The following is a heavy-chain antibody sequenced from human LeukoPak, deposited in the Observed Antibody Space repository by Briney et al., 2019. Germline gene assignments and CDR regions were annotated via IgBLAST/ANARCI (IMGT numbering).Heavy chain of an antibody. CDR2: IVGRGGST. CDR3: AKDRSQQASGYYLHEY. CDR1: GFTFSTYA. Sequence: GGSLRLSCAASGFTFSTYAMTWVRQAPGKGLEWVSSIVGRGGSTFYADSVKGRFTISRDNSKNTVYVQMNSLRAEDTAVYYCAKDRSQQASGYYLHEYWGQGTLVRVSS. J-gene: IGHJ4*02. D-gene: IGHD3-22*01. V-gene: IGHV3-23*01.